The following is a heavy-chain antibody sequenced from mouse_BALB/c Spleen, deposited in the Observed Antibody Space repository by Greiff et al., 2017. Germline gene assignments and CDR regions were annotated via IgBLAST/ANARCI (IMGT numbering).Heavy chain of an antibody. CDR1: SYTFTDYA. V-gene: IGHV1-67*01. Sequence: QVQLQQSGPELVRPGVSVKISCKGSSYTFTDYAMHWVKQSHAKSLEWIGVISTYYGNTNYNQKFKGKATMTVDKSSSTAYMELARLTSEDSAVYYCAREGGRGAWFAYWGQGTLVTVSA. D-gene: IGHD3-3*01. J-gene: IGHJ3*01. CDR2: ISTYYGNT. CDR3: AREGGRGAWFAY.